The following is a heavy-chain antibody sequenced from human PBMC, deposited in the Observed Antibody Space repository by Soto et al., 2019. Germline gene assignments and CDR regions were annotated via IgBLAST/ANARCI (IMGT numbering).Heavy chain of an antibody. CDR2: TYYRSKWYN. V-gene: IGHV6-1*01. D-gene: IGHD1-7*01. CDR3: ARELELPGDYYYGMDV. Sequence: ASETLSLTCAISGDSVSSNSAAWNWIRQSPSRGLEWLGRTYYRSKWYNDYAVSVKSRITINPDTSKNQFSLQLNSVTPEDTAVYYCARELELPGDYYYGMDVWGQGTTVTVSS. J-gene: IGHJ6*02. CDR1: GDSVSSNSAA.